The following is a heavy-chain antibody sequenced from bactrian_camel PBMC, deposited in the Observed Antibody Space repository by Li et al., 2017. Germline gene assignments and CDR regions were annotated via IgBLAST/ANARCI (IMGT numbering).Heavy chain of an antibody. CDR2: VYLRDGST. CDR1: GRTYC. J-gene: IGHJ4*01. Sequence: HVQLVESGGGSVQAGGSLQLACVASGRTYCMGWFRSAPGKEREGVVGVYLRDGSTYYTESVKGRFTASQDNAKNTLYLQMITLKPEDTAMYYCTKDRSYGTRNWVQSTRGQGTQVTVS. CDR3: TKDRSYGTRNWVQST. D-gene: IGHD3*01. V-gene: IGHV3S63*01.